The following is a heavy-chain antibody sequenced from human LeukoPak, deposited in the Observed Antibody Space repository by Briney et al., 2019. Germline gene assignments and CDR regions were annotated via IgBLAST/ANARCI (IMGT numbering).Heavy chain of an antibody. Sequence: ASVKVSCKASGYTFTSYDINWVRQATGQGLEWMGWMNPNSGNTGYAQKFQGRVTMTRNTSISTAYMELSSLRSEDTAVYYCALTPRYDYVWGSYRYSYWFDPWGQGTLVTVSS. V-gene: IGHV1-8*01. D-gene: IGHD3-16*02. J-gene: IGHJ5*02. CDR1: GYTFTSYD. CDR2: MNPNSGNT. CDR3: ALTPRYDYVWGSYRYSYWFDP.